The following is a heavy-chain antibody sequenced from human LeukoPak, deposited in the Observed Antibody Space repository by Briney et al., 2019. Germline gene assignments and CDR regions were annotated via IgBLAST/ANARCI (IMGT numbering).Heavy chain of an antibody. D-gene: IGHD6-25*01. V-gene: IGHV1-8*03. Sequence: GASVKVSCKASGYTFTNYHINWVRQATGQGLEWMGWINPNTDDRDYAQRFQGRVTITRDTSRTTAYMELRSLTSEDTAVYFCARTTSFTASGYDYWGQGTLVTVSS. CDR3: ARTTSFTASGYDY. CDR1: GYTFTNYH. J-gene: IGHJ4*02. CDR2: INPNTDDR.